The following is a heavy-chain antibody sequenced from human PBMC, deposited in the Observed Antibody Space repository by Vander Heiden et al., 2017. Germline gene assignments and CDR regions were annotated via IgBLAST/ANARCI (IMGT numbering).Heavy chain of an antibody. CDR3: ANTALTGYRFIDV. Sequence: EMQVLESGGDLVQPGGSLRLSCTASGFNFKNYAMSWVRQAPGKGLEWVSTITGTGGSTYYADSVKGRFTISRDNSKNTQYLQMNSLRAEDTAVYFCANTALTGYRFIDVWGQGTTVTVSS. V-gene: IGHV3-23*01. J-gene: IGHJ6*02. D-gene: IGHD3-9*01. CDR2: ITGTGGST. CDR1: GFNFKNYA.